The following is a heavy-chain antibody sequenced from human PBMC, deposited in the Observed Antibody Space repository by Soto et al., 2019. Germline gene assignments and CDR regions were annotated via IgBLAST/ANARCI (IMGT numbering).Heavy chain of an antibody. V-gene: IGHV2-5*04. Sequence: QITLKESGPTLVKPTQTLTLTCNFTGFSLSSSGVGVGWTRQSPGKALEWLALIFWNGNQRYRPNLKTRVTITEDTGRNQVFLTMTNMDPVDTGTYYCVHMRYGVGRNHFNYYYAMDVWGQGTTVTVSS. CDR3: VHMRYGVGRNHFNYYYAMDV. D-gene: IGHD3-10*01. J-gene: IGHJ6*02. CDR1: GFSLSSSGVG. CDR2: IFWNGNQ.